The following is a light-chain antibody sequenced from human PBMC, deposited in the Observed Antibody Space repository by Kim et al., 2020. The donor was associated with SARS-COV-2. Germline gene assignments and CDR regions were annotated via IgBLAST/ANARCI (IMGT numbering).Light chain of an antibody. CDR2: DDS. Sequence: APGKTARITCGGNNIGSKSVHWYQQKPGPAPVLVVYDDSDRPSGIPERFSGSNSGNTAPLTISRVEAGDEADYYCQVWDSSSDHVVFGGGTQLTVL. CDR1: NIGSKS. V-gene: IGLV3-21*03. CDR3: QVWDSSSDHVV. J-gene: IGLJ2*01.